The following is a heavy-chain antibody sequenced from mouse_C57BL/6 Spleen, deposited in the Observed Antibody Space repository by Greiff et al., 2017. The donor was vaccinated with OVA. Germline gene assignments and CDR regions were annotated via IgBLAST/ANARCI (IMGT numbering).Heavy chain of an antibody. J-gene: IGHJ4*01. CDR1: GYTFTSYW. CDR2: IYPGSGST. Sequence: QVQLQQPGAELVKPGASVKMSCKASGYTFTSYWITWVKQRPGQGLEWIGDIYPGSGSTNYNEKFKSKATLTVDTSSSTDYMQLSSLTSEDSAVYYCARQGYYYAMDYWGQGTSVTVSS. D-gene: IGHD3-2*02. V-gene: IGHV1-55*01. CDR3: ARQGYYYAMDY.